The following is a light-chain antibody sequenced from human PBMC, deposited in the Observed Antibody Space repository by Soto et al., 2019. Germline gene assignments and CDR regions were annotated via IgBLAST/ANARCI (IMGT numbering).Light chain of an antibody. V-gene: IGLV2-14*01. J-gene: IGLJ2*01. CDR2: EVS. CDR1: SSDVGGYSY. Sequence: QSVLTQPASVSGSPGQSITISYTGTSSDVGGYSYVSWYQQHPGKAPKLIIYEVSNRPSGVSNRFSGSKSGNTASLTVSGLQAEDEADYYCSSYTSSSTVVFGGGTKLTVL. CDR3: SSYTSSSTVV.